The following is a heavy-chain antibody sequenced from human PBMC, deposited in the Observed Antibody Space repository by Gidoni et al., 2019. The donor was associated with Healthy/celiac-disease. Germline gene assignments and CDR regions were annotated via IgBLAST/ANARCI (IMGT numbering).Heavy chain of an antibody. CDR1: GFTFSSYA. D-gene: IGHD3-22*01. CDR2: ISYDGSNK. J-gene: IGHJ4*02. V-gene: IGHV3-30-3*01. Sequence: QVQLVESWGGVVQPGRSLRLSCAASGFTFSSYAMHWVRQAPGKGLEWVAVISYDGSNKYYADSVKGRFTISRDNSKNTLYLQMNSLRAEDTAVYYCARGPFLFYYDSSGYLDYWGQGTLVTVSS. CDR3: ARGPFLFYYDSSGYLDY.